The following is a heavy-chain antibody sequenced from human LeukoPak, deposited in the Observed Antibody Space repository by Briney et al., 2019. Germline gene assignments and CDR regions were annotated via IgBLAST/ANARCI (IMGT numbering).Heavy chain of an antibody. J-gene: IGHJ5*02. V-gene: IGHV4-39*01. Sequence: PSETLSLTCTVSGGPIRSSRYYWGWIRQPPGKGLEWIGSIYYSGSTYYNPSLKSRVTISVDTSKNQFSLKLSSVTAADTAVYYCARSRAAAGLNNWFDPWGQGTLVTVSS. CDR2: IYYSGST. CDR3: ARSRAAAGLNNWFDP. CDR1: GGPIRSSRYY. D-gene: IGHD6-13*01.